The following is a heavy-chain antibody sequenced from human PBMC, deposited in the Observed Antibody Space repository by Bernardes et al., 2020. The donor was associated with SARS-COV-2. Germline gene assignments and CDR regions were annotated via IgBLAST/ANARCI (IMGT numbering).Heavy chain of an antibody. CDR3: ARKLDSGSYYGDLGY. J-gene: IGHJ4*02. CDR2: ISQDGSSI. CDR1: GFTFSNYW. Sequence: GGSLRLSCAASGFTFSNYWMHWVRQAPGKGLEWVGRISQDGSSISYADSVKGRITISRDNARNTLSLQMNSLRVEDTAVYYCARKLDSGSYYGDLGYWGQGTLVTGSS. V-gene: IGHV3-74*01. D-gene: IGHD1-26*01.